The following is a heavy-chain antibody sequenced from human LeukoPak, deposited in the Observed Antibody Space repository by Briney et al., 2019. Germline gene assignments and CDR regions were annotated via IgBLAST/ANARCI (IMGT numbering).Heavy chain of an antibody. J-gene: IGHJ4*02. CDR2: INPSGGST. CDR3: AREPGGALFDY. D-gene: IGHD3-10*01. Sequence: ASVRVSCKASGYTFTSYYIHWVRQAPGQGLEWMGIINPSGGSTSYAQKFQGRVTMTRDTSTSTVYMELSSLRSEDTAVYYCAREPGGALFDYWGQGTLVTVSS. V-gene: IGHV1-46*01. CDR1: GYTFTSYY.